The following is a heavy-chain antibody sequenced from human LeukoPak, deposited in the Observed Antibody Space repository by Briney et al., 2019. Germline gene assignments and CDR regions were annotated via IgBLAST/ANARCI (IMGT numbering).Heavy chain of an antibody. V-gene: IGHV1-2*04. CDR2: INPNSGGT. CDR3: ARDRGDYVWGSYRYGYYFDY. Sequence: ASVKVSCKASGYTFTGYYMHWVRQAPGQGLEWMGWINPNSGGTNYAQKFQGWVTVTRDTSISTAYMELSRLRSDDTAVYYCARDRGDYVWGSYRYGYYFDYWGQGTLVTVSS. CDR1: GYTFTGYY. D-gene: IGHD3-16*02. J-gene: IGHJ4*02.